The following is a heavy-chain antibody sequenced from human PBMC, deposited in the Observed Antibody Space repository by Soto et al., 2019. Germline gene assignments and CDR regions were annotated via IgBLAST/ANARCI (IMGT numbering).Heavy chain of an antibody. V-gene: IGHV3-11*06. CDR2: ISTRSTYT. J-gene: IGHJ6*02. CDR3: ARDLAWKRGKVGRYYYGMDV. Sequence: GGSLRLSCAASGFIFSDYYMSWVRQTPGKGLEWVSYISTRSTYTNYADSVKGRFTVSRDNTKNSLYLQMDSLRVEDTAVYYCARDLAWKRGKVGRYYYGMDVWGQGTTVTVSS. CDR1: GFIFSDYY. D-gene: IGHD1-1*01.